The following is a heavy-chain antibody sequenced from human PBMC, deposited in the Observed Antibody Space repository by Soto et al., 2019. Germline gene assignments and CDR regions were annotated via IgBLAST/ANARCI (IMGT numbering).Heavy chain of an antibody. CDR1: GVSISSGGYS. CDR2: IYHSGST. Sequence: QLQLQESGSGLVKPSQTLSLTCAVSGVSISSGGYSWSWIRQPPGKGLEWIGYIYHSGSTYYNPSLKGRVTISVDTSKNQFSLNLNSVTAADTAFYYCARGKSGPYFDYWGQGTLVTVSS. CDR3: ARGKSGPYFDY. D-gene: IGHD3-3*01. V-gene: IGHV4-30-2*01. J-gene: IGHJ4*02.